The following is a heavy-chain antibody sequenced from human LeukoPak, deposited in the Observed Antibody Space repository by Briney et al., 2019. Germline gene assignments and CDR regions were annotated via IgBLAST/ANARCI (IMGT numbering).Heavy chain of an antibody. J-gene: IGHJ6*02. D-gene: IGHD6-19*01. Sequence: ASVKVSCKASGYTFTRYYMHWVRQAPGKGLEWMGLINPSGGSTSYAQKFQGRVTMTRDTSTSTVYMELSSLRSEDTAVYYCARGEDVAGDYNYYYGMDVWGQGTTVTVS. CDR2: INPSGGST. CDR1: GYTFTRYY. V-gene: IGHV1-46*01. CDR3: ARGEDVAGDYNYYYGMDV.